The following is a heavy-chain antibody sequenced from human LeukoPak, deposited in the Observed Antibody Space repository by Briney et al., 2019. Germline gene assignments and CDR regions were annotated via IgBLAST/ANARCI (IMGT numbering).Heavy chain of an antibody. CDR1: GYTFTSYY. J-gene: IGHJ4*02. V-gene: IGHV1-46*01. CDR2: INPSGGST. CDR3: ARDDPGDYDILTGYSPFDY. Sequence: GASVKVSFTASGYTFTSYYMHWVRQAPGQGLEWMGIINPSGGSTSYAQKFQGRVTMTRDTSTSTVYMELSSLRSEDTAVYYCARDDPGDYDILTGYSPFDYWGQGTLVTVSS. D-gene: IGHD3-9*01.